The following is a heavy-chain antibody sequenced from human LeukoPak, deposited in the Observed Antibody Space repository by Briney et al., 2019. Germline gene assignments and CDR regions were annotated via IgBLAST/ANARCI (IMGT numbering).Heavy chain of an antibody. D-gene: IGHD6-19*01. V-gene: IGHV1-2*02. CDR2: INPNSGGT. Sequence: ASVKVSCKASGYTFTGYYMHWVRQAPGQGLEWMGWINPNSGGTNYAQKFQGRVTMTRDTSISTAYMELSRLRSDDTAVYYCARGRYSSGWLFDYWGQGTLVTVSS. CDR1: GYTFTGYY. CDR3: ARGRYSSGWLFDY. J-gene: IGHJ4*02.